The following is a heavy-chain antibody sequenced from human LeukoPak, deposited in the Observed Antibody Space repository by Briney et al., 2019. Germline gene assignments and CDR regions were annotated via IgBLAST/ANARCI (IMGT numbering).Heavy chain of an antibody. CDR1: AFTFSSYG. CDR2: IRYDGSNK. D-gene: IGHD3-3*01. J-gene: IGHJ5*02. V-gene: IGHV3-30*02. Sequence: GGSLRLSCAASAFTFSSYGMHWVRQAPGKGLEWVAFIRYDGSNKYYADSVKGRFTISRDNSKNTLYLQMNSLRAEDTAVYYCAKDHLHYDFWSGYYEGGNWFDPWGQGTLVTVSS. CDR3: AKDHLHYDFWSGYYEGGNWFDP.